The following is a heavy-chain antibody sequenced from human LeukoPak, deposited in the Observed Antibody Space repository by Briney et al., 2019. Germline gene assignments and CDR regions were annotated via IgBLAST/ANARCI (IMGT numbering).Heavy chain of an antibody. V-gene: IGHV4-34*01. CDR1: GGSFSGYY. J-gene: IGHJ4*02. CDR2: INHSGST. CDR3: ARGRNDYVWGSYRPFDY. Sequence: PSETLSLTCAVYGGSFSGYYWSWIRQPPGKGLEWIGEINHSGSTNYNPSLKSRVTISVDTSKNQFSLKLSSVTAADTAVYYCARGRNDYVWGSYRPFDYWGQGTLATVSP. D-gene: IGHD3-16*02.